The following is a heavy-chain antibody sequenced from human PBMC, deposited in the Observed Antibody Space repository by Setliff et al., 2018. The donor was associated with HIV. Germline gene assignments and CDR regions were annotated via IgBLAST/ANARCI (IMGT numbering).Heavy chain of an antibody. J-gene: IGHJ2*01. Sequence: PGGSLRLSCTASGFTFSNAWMSWVRQAPGKGLEWVGRIKSKTDGGTTDYAAPVKGRFTISRDESKNSLFLQMTSVRAEDTDVYYCASGGPEIEQLWFGDFDLWGRGTLVTVSS. CDR1: GFTFSNAW. V-gene: IGHV3-15*01. CDR3: ASGGPEIEQLWFGDFDL. D-gene: IGHD3-10*01. CDR2: IKSKTDGGTT.